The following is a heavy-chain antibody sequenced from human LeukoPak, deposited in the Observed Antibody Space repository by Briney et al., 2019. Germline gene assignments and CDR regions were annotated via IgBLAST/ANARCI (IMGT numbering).Heavy chain of an antibody. D-gene: IGHD5-18*01. CDR2: INWNGGST. CDR1: GFTFDDYG. CDR3: ARDPGYSYGYDY. Sequence: PGGSLRLSCAASGFTFDDYGMSWVRQAPGKGLEWVSGINWNGGSTGYADSVKGRFTISRDNSKNTLYLQMNSLRAEDTAVYYCARDPGYSYGYDYWGQGTLVTVSS. J-gene: IGHJ4*02. V-gene: IGHV3-20*04.